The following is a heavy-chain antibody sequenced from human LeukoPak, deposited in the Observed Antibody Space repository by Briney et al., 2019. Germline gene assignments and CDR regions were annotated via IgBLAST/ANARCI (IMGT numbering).Heavy chain of an antibody. CDR1: GFTFSSYG. CDR3: AKDSAAITMIVVALDY. Sequence: TGGSLRLSCAASGFTFSSYGMHWVRQAPGKGLEWVAVISYDGSNKYYADSVEGRFTISRDNSKNTLYLQMNSLRAEDTAVYYCAKDSAAITMIVVALDYWGQGTLVTVSS. D-gene: IGHD3-22*01. CDR2: ISYDGSNK. J-gene: IGHJ4*02. V-gene: IGHV3-30*18.